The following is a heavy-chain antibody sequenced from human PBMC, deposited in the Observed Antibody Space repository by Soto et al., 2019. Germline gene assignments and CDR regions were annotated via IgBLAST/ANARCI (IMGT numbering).Heavy chain of an antibody. CDR3: ARDPRNYDFWSGYMEVFEYGMDV. CDR2: IYYSGST. Sequence: QVQLQESGPGLVKPSQTLSLTCTVSGGSISSGGYYWSWIRQHPGKGLEWIGYIYYSGSTYYNPSLKGRVTISVDTSKNQFSLKLSSVTAADTAVYYCARDPRNYDFWSGYMEVFEYGMDVWGQGTTVTVSS. D-gene: IGHD3-3*01. CDR1: GGSISSGGYY. J-gene: IGHJ6*02. V-gene: IGHV4-31*03.